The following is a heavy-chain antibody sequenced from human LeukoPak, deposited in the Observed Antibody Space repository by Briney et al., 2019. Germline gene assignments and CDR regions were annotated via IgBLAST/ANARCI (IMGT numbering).Heavy chain of an antibody. CDR2: IIPIFGTA. D-gene: IGHD3-22*01. Sequence: SVKVSCKASGGTFSSYAISWVRQAPGQGLGWMGGIIPIFGTANYAQKFQGRVTITTDESTSTAYMELSSLRSEDTAVYYCARDLPYYDSSGYDHRRWFDPWGQGTLVTVSS. J-gene: IGHJ5*02. CDR1: GGTFSSYA. CDR3: ARDLPYYDSSGYDHRRWFDP. V-gene: IGHV1-69*05.